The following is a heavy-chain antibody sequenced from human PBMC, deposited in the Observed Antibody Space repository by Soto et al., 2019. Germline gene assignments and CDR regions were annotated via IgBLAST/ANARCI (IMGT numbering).Heavy chain of an antibody. CDR3: VRDGTKTLRDWFDP. CDR1: GASISGLY. Sequence: KPSETVSRTCTVPGASISGLYWSWIRKSAGKGLEWIGRIYATGTTDYNPSLKSRVMMSVDTSKKQFSLKLRSVTAADTAVYYCVRDGTKTLRDWFDPWGQG. CDR2: IYATGTT. D-gene: IGHD1-1*01. V-gene: IGHV4-4*07. J-gene: IGHJ5*02.